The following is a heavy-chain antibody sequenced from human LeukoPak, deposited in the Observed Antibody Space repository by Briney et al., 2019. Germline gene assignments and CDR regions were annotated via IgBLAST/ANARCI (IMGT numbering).Heavy chain of an antibody. D-gene: IGHD3-10*01. CDR2: ISTGGLST. Sequence: GGSLRLSCAASGFTFSTYAMNWVRQAPGKGLEWVSSISTGGLSTYYADSVKGRFTISRDNSKNALYLQMRSLRVEDTALYYCAKDAYGSGSYDAFDIWGQGTMVTVST. V-gene: IGHV3-23*01. CDR3: AKDAYGSGSYDAFDI. CDR1: GFTFSTYA. J-gene: IGHJ3*02.